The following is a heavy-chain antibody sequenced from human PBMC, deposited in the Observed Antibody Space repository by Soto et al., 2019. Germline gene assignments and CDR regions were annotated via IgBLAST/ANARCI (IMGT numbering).Heavy chain of an antibody. J-gene: IGHJ4*02. V-gene: IGHV4-31*03. CDR3: ARVEAVARVFDY. Sequence: SETLSLTCTVSDGSISSGGYYWSWIRQHPGKGLEWIGYICYSGSTYYNPSLKSRVTISVDTSKNQFSLKLSSVTAADTAVYYCARVEAVARVFDYWGKGPLVTGS. CDR2: ICYSGST. CDR1: DGSISSGGYY. D-gene: IGHD6-19*01.